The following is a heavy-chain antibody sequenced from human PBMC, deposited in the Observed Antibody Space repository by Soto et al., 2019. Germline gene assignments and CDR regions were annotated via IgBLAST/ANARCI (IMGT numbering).Heavy chain of an antibody. CDR2: IYWDDDK. V-gene: IGHV2-5*02. Sequence: QITLKESGPTLVKPTQTLTLTCTFSGFSLSTSGVGVGWIRQPPGKALEWLALIYWDDDKRYSPSLKSRLTIAEDTPKNQEVLTMTNMDPVRTATYCCAHSPIAEAVTGCYFDYWGQGTLVTVSS. CDR1: GFSLSTSGVG. J-gene: IGHJ4*02. CDR3: AHSPIAEAVTGCYFDY. D-gene: IGHD6-13*01.